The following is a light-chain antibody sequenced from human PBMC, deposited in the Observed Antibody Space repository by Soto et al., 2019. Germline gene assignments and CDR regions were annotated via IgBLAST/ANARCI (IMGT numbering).Light chain of an antibody. CDR2: EVS. V-gene: IGLV2-14*01. CDR1: SRDVGGYNY. J-gene: IGLJ3*02. Sequence: QSALTQPASVSGSPGQSITISCTGTSRDVGGYNYVSWYQQHPGKAPKLMIYEVSNRPSGVSNRFSGSKSANTASLTISGLQVEDEADYYCSSYTSSNTPVFGGGTKLTVL. CDR3: SSYTSSNTPV.